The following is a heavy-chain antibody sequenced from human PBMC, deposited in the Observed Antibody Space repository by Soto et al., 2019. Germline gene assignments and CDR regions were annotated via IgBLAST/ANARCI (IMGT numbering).Heavy chain of an antibody. Sequence: GGSLRLSCAASGFTFSNYWMSWVRQAPGKGLEWVANINQDGSGKYYGASVEDRFTVSRDNPKSSLFLQVNSLGAGDTAVYYCSRIGYSSSSEDYWGQGTQVTVSS. CDR3: SRIGYSSSSEDY. CDR2: INQDGSGK. CDR1: GFTFSNYW. V-gene: IGHV3-7*05. D-gene: IGHD6-6*01. J-gene: IGHJ4*02.